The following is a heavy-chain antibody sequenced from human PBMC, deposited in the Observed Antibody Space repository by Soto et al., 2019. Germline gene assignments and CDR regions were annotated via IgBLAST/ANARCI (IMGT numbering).Heavy chain of an antibody. V-gene: IGHV3-48*03. CDR1: GFTFSRYE. CDR3: ATERMAARTKWFDP. Sequence: PGGSLRLSCAASGFTFSRYEMNWVRQAPGKGLEWVSYISSSGSTTYYAASVQGRFTISRDNAQNSLYLQMDSLRAEDSAIYYCATERMAARTKWFDPWGRGALVTVSS. J-gene: IGHJ5*02. CDR2: ISSSGSTT. D-gene: IGHD2-15*01.